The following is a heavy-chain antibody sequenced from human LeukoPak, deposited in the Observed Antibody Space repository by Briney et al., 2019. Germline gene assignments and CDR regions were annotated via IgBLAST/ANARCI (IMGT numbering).Heavy chain of an antibody. CDR1: GFTFDDYS. J-gene: IGHJ4*02. CDR2: ISRNGDRV. Sequence: GGSLRLSCAVSGFTFDDYSMHWVRQAPGKGLEWVSGISRNGDRVGYADSVKGRFSISRDNAKNRLYLQMNSLRAEDKAFYYCAKGGHCSSSSCSPDYWGQGTLVTVSS. D-gene: IGHD2-2*01. V-gene: IGHV3-9*01. CDR3: AKGGHCSSSSCSPDY.